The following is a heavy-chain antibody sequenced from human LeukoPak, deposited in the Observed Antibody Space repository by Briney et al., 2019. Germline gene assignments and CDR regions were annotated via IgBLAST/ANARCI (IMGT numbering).Heavy chain of an antibody. J-gene: IGHJ4*02. D-gene: IGHD6-13*01. V-gene: IGHV3-30*18. CDR2: ISYDGSNK. CDR3: AKDEFGSWYGYFDY. CDR1: GFTFSHYS. Sequence: PGGSLRLSCAGSGFTFSHYSMNWVRQAPGKGLEWVAVISYDGSNKYYADSVKGRFTISRDNSKNTLYLQMNSLRAEDTAVYYCAKDEFGSWYGYFDYWGQGTLVTVSS.